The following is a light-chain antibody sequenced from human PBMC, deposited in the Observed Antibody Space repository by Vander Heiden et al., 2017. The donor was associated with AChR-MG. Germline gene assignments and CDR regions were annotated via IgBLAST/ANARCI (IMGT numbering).Light chain of an antibody. V-gene: IGKV1-5*03. CDR1: QSISSW. CDR3: QQYNSYPPGA. CDR2: KAS. Sequence: DIPMTQSPSTLSASVGDRVTITCRASQSISSWLAWYQQKPGKAPKLLIYKASSLESGVPSRFSGSGSGTEFTLTISSLQPDDFATYYCQQYNSYPPGAFGQGTKVEIK. J-gene: IGKJ1*01.